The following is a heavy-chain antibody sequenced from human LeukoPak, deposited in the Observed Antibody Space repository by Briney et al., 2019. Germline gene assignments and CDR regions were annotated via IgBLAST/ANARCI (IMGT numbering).Heavy chain of an antibody. CDR1: GFTFSNYW. V-gene: IGHV3-74*01. CDR2: INDDGSAT. Sequence: GGSLRLSCAASGFTFSNYWMHWVRQAPGKGLVWVSRINDDGSATFYADSVKGRFTISRDNAKNTLFLQINSLRAEDTAVYYCAREILAPGKTHDYWGQGTLVTVSS. CDR3: AREILAPGKTHDY. J-gene: IGHJ4*02.